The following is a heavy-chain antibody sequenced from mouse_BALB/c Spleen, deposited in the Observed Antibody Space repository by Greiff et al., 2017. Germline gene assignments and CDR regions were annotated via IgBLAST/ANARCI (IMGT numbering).Heavy chain of an antibody. V-gene: IGHV5-6-3*01. J-gene: IGHJ4*01. Sequence: EVKLMESGGGLVQPGGSLKLSCAASGFTFSSYGMSWVRQTPDKRLELVATINSNGGSTYYPDSVKGRFTISRDNAKNTLYLQMSSLKSEDTAMYYCARASRYLYYAMDYWGQGTSVTVSS. CDR3: ARASRYLYYAMDY. D-gene: IGHD5-5*01. CDR2: INSNGGST. CDR1: GFTFSSYG.